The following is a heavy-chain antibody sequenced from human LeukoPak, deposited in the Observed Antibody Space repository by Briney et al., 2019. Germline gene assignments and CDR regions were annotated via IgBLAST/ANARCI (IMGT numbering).Heavy chain of an antibody. Sequence: GRSLRLSCAASGFTFSSYGMHWVRQTPGKGLEWVAVISYDGSSKYNEDSVKGRCTISRDNSKNTLYLQMNSLRPEDTAVYYCARARSIVGVSPFQHWGQGTLVTVSS. CDR1: GFTFSSYG. D-gene: IGHD1-26*01. CDR3: ARARSIVGVSPFQH. V-gene: IGHV3-30*03. J-gene: IGHJ1*01. CDR2: ISYDGSSK.